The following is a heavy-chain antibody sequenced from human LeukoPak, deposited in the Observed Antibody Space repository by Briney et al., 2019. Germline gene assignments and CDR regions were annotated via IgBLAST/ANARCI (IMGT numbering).Heavy chain of an antibody. J-gene: IGHJ4*02. V-gene: IGHV3-53*01. CDR1: GFTVSSNY. CDR2: IYSGGST. CDR3: ARMSMVRGVTNDY. Sequence: TGGSLRLSCPASGFTVSSNYMSWVRQAPGKGLEWVSVIYSGGSTYYADSVKGRFTISRDNSKNTLYLQMNSLRAEDTAVYYCARMSMVRGVTNDYWGQGTLVTVSS. D-gene: IGHD3-10*01.